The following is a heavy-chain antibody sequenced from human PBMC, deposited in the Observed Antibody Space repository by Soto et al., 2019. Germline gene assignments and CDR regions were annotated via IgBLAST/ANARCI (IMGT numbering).Heavy chain of an antibody. Sequence: GGSLRLSCAASGFTFSSYAMSWVRQAPGKGLEWVSAISGSGGSTYYADSVKGRFTISRDNSKNTLYLQMNSLRAEDTAVYHCAKDRDILTGSDYWGQGTLVTVSS. CDR2: ISGSGGST. CDR1: GFTFSSYA. V-gene: IGHV3-23*01. J-gene: IGHJ4*02. CDR3: AKDRDILTGSDY. D-gene: IGHD3-9*01.